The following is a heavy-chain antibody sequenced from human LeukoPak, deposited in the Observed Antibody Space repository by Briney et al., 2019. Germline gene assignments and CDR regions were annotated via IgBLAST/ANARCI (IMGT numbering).Heavy chain of an antibody. Sequence: GGSLRLSCAASGFTFSSHSMNWVRQAPGKGLEWVSYTSSSSSTIYYADSGKGRFTISRDNAKNSLYLQMNSLRDEDTAVYYCAREGYDIHYGMDVWGQGTTVTVSS. CDR2: TSSSSSTI. V-gene: IGHV3-48*02. CDR1: GFTFSSHS. CDR3: AREGYDIHYGMDV. D-gene: IGHD3-9*01. J-gene: IGHJ6*02.